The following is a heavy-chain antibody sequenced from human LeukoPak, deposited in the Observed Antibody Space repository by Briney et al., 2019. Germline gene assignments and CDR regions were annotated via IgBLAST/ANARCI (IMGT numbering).Heavy chain of an antibody. CDR1: GFTFSSYG. CDR2: IWYDGRNK. D-gene: IGHD3-9*01. Sequence: QPGRSLRLSCAASGFTFSSYGMHWVRQAPGKGLEWVAAIWYDGRNKYYAESVKGRFSISRDNSKNTLYLQTDSLRAEDTAVYYCARGNYDILTGYDYWGQGTLVTVSS. J-gene: IGHJ4*02. V-gene: IGHV3-33*08. CDR3: ARGNYDILTGYDY.